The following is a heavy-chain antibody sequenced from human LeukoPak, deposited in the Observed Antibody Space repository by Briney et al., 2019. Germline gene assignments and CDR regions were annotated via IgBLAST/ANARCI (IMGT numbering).Heavy chain of an antibody. J-gene: IGHJ6*03. Sequence: ASVKVSCKASGYTFTSYDINWVRQATGQGLEWMGWMNPNSGNTGYAQKFQGRVTMTRNTSISTAYMELSSLRSEDTAVYYCARSTRKSSRVWFGELLGTKKYYYYMDVWGKGTTVTVSS. D-gene: IGHD3-10*01. V-gene: IGHV1-8*01. CDR1: GYTFTSYD. CDR2: MNPNSGNT. CDR3: ARSTRKSSRVWFGELLGTKKYYYYMDV.